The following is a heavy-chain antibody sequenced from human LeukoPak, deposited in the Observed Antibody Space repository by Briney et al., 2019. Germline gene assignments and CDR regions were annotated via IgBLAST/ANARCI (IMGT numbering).Heavy chain of an antibody. D-gene: IGHD4-23*01. CDR2: ISAYNGNT. Sequence: ASVKVSCKASGYTFTSYGISWVRQAPGQGLEWMGWISAYNGNTNYAQKLQGRVTMTTDTSTSTAYMELRSLRSDDTAVYYCARGGPTVVTDPHAFDIWGQGTMVTVSS. CDR1: GYTFTSYG. V-gene: IGHV1-18*01. CDR3: ARGGPTVVTDPHAFDI. J-gene: IGHJ3*02.